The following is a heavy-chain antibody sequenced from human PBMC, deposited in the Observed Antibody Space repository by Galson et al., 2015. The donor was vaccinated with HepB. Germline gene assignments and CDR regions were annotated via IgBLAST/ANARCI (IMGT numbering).Heavy chain of an antibody. CDR2: INRDGSST. CDR1: GFTFSSYW. CDR3: ARDETVLRHFDWLSN. V-gene: IGHV3-74*01. D-gene: IGHD3-9*01. J-gene: IGHJ4*02. Sequence: SLRLSCAASGFTFSSYWMHWVRQAPGKGLVWVSRINRDGSSTTYADSVKGRFTVSRDDAKNTLYLQMNSLRAEDTAVYYRARDETVLRHFDWLSNWGQGTLVTVSS.